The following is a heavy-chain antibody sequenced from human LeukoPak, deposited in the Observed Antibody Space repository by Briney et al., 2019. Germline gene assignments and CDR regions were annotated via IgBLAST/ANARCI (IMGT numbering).Heavy chain of an antibody. D-gene: IGHD3-3*01. J-gene: IGHJ5*02. CDR3: ARDRSDGDYDFWSGYYPGWLDP. V-gene: IGHV3-21*01. Sequence: EGSLRLSCAASGFTFSSYSMNWVRQAPGKGLEWVSSISSSSSYIYYADSVKGRFTISRDNAKNSLYLQMNSLRAEDTAVYYCARDRSDGDYDFWSGYYPGWLDPWGQGTLVTVSS. CDR2: ISSSSSYI. CDR1: GFTFSSYS.